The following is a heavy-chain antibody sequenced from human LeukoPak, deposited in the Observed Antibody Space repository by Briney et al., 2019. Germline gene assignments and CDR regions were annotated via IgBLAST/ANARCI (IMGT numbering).Heavy chain of an antibody. D-gene: IGHD1-1*01. V-gene: IGHV3-66*01. CDR1: GFTVSSNY. J-gene: IGHJ3*02. Sequence: GGSLRLSCAASGFTVSSNYMTWVRQAPGKGLEWVSLIYSGGSTSYADSVRGRFTISRDNSKNTLYLQMNSLRAEDTAVYYCARIETVGDAFDIWGQGTLVTVSS. CDR3: ARIETVGDAFDI. CDR2: IYSGGST.